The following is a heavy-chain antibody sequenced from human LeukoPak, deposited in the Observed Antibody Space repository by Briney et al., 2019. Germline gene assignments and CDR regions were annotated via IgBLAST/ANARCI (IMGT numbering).Heavy chain of an antibody. Sequence: GGSLRLSCAASGFTLSSYWMIWVRQAPGKGLEWVANIKQDGSEISYVDSVKGRFTISRDNAKNSLYLQMNSLRAEDTAVYYCVRGNPFGGYWGQGTLVTVSS. CDR2: IKQDGSEI. V-gene: IGHV3-7*03. D-gene: IGHD2-15*01. CDR3: VRGNPFGGY. CDR1: GFTLSSYW. J-gene: IGHJ4*02.